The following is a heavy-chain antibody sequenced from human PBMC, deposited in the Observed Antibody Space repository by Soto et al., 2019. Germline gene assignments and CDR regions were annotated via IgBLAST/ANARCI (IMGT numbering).Heavy chain of an antibody. Sequence: EMQLLESGGGLVQPGGSLRLSCAASGFTFSNYAMSWVRQAPGKGLEWVSAITGSGGSTFYADSVKGRFTISRDNSENTLLLQMNSLRVEDTAMYYCAKGWMATVTYSDYWGQGTLFTVSS. CDR1: GFTFSNYA. V-gene: IGHV3-23*01. D-gene: IGHD4-17*01. J-gene: IGHJ4*02. CDR2: ITGSGGST. CDR3: AKGWMATVTYSDY.